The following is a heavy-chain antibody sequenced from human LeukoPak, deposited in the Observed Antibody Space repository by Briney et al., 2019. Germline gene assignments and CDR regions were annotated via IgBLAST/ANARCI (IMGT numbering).Heavy chain of an antibody. CDR3: ARDRSVEVVPPAVWFDP. V-gene: IGHV1-2*02. J-gene: IGHJ5*02. Sequence: ASVKVSCKASGYTFTGYYMHWVRQAPGQGLEWMGWINPSSGGTNYAQKFQGRVTMTRVTSISTAYMDLSRLRSDDTAVYYCARDRSVEVVPPAVWFDPWGQGTLVTVSS. CDR2: INPSSGGT. CDR1: GYTFTGYY. D-gene: IGHD2-2*01.